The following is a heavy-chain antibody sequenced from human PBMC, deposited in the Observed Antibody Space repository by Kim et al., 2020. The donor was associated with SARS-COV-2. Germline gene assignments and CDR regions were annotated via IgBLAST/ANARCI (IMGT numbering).Heavy chain of an antibody. CDR3: ALGSKGQNDY. J-gene: IGHJ4*02. Sequence: ASVKVSCRASGHTFTGSYVHWVRQAPGQGLEWMGWINPDSGDTHYAQTFQGRVTMTRDTSITTAYMELSRLGSDDTAVYYCALGSKGQNDYWGQGTLVSV. D-gene: IGHD5-12*01. V-gene: IGHV1-2*02. CDR2: INPDSGDT. CDR1: GHTFTGSY.